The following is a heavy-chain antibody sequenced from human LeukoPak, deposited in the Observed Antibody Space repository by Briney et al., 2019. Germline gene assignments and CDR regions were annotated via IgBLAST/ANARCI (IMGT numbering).Heavy chain of an antibody. D-gene: IGHD2-21*02. V-gene: IGHV4-4*08. CDR3: ARDCFVDSGAAAASDCYSPGWFDP. J-gene: IGHJ5*02. CDR1: GGSIGSYY. CDR2: IYYSGGT. Sequence: SETLSLTCTVSGGSIGSYYWSWIRQPPGKGLEWIGYIYYSGGTNYNPSLKSRVTISVDTSKNQFSLKLSSVTAADTAVYYCARDCFVDSGAAAASDCYSPGWFDPWGQGTLVTVSS.